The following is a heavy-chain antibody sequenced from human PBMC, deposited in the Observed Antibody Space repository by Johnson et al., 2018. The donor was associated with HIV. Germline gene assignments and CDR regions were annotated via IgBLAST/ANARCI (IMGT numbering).Heavy chain of an antibody. V-gene: IGHV3-30*18. D-gene: IGHD4-17*01. CDR3: AKDRMYDYGDYGGAFDI. CDR2: ISYDGSNK. CDR1: GFTVSSHY. Sequence: QVQLVESGGGLVQPGGSLRLSCAASGFTVSSHYMSWVRQAPGKGLEWVAVISYDGSNKYYAASVKGRFTISRDNSKNTLYLQMNSLRAEDTAVYYCAKDRMYDYGDYGGAFDIWGQGTMVTVSS. J-gene: IGHJ3*02.